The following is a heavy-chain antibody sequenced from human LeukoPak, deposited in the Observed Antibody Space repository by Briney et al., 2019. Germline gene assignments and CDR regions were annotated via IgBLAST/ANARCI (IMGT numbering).Heavy chain of an antibody. CDR1: GFTFSSYA. CDR3: AKVLRFLEWLFDY. Sequence: GGSLRLSCAASGFTFSSYAMSWVRKAPGKGLEWVSAISGSGGSTYYADSVKGRFTISRDNSKNTLYLHMNSLRAEDTAVYYCAKVLRFLEWLFDYWGQGTLVTVSS. CDR2: ISGSGGST. D-gene: IGHD3-3*01. J-gene: IGHJ4*02. V-gene: IGHV3-23*01.